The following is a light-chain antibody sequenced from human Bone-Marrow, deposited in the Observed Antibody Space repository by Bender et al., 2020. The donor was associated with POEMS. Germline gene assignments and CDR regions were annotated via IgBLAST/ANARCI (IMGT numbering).Light chain of an antibody. CDR3: YSAADNNWV. J-gene: IGLJ3*02. V-gene: IGLV3-25*02. Sequence: SYELTQPPSVSVSPGQTARITCSGDALPKQYVFWYQRKTGQAPVLIIYKDTERPSGIPERFSGAASGTTATLTISGAQVEDEADYYCYSAADNNWVFGGGTKLTVL. CDR1: ALPKQY. CDR2: KDT.